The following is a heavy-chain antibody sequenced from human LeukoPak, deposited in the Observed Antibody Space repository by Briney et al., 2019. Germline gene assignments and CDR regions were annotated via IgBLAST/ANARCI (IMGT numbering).Heavy chain of an antibody. Sequence: GGSLRLSCAASGFTFSSYWMSWVRQAPGKGLEWVANIKQDGSEKYYVDSAKGRFTISRDNAQNSLYLQINSLRAEDTAVYYCAREKGIMIRKMAFEMWGQGTMVTVSS. CDR3: AREKGIMIRKMAFEM. CDR2: IKQDGSEK. V-gene: IGHV3-7*01. CDR1: GFTFSSYW. D-gene: IGHD3-16*01. J-gene: IGHJ3*02.